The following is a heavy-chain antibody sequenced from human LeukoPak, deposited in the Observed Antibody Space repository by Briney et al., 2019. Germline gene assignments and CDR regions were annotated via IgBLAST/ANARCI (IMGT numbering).Heavy chain of an antibody. D-gene: IGHD6-19*01. V-gene: IGHV3-23*01. CDR3: ARDRGSGWLHDAFDI. CDR2: ISGSGGST. CDR1: GFTFSSYA. Sequence: PGGSLRLSCAASGFTFSSYAMSWVRQAPGKGLEWVSAISGSGGSTYYADSVKGRFTISRDNSRNTLYLQMNSLRAEDTAVFYCARDRGSGWLHDAFDIWGHGTMVTVSS. J-gene: IGHJ3*02.